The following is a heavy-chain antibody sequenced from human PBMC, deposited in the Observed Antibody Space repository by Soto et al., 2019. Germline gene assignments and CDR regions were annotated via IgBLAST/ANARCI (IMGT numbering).Heavy chain of an antibody. CDR1: GYSFTTYA. V-gene: IGHV1-3*01. CDR3: ARDRSPYYYGSGSYYPDPFDS. D-gene: IGHD3-10*01. Sequence: QVQLVQSGAEVKKPGASVKVSCKASGYSFTTYAIHWVRQAPGQRLEWMGWINVGNGNKKYSQKFQGRVTITRDTSAXXAXMXQSSLRSEDTAVYYCARDRSPYYYGSGSYYPDPFDSWGQGTLVTVSS. J-gene: IGHJ4*02. CDR2: INVGNGNK.